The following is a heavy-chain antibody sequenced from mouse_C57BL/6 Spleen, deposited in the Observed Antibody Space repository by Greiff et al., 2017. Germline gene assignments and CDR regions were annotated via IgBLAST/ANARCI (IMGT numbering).Heavy chain of an antibody. Sequence: QLQQPGAELVKPGASVKLSCKASGYTFPSYWMHWVKQRPGRGLEWIGRIDPNSGGTKNNEKFKSKATLTVDKPSSTAYMQLSSLKSEDSAVYYCAREGSSYYGSSSYAMDYWGQGTSVTVSS. V-gene: IGHV1-72*01. CDR1: GYTFPSYW. D-gene: IGHD1-1*01. CDR3: AREGSSYYGSSSYAMDY. J-gene: IGHJ4*01. CDR2: IDPNSGGT.